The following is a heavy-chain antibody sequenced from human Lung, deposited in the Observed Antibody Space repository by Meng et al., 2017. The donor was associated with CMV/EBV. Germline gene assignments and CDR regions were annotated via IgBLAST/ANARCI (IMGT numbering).Heavy chain of an antibody. CDR3: VRDWECIARSDFFDI. V-gene: IGHV1-18*01. Sequence: SVKVSCXASGYTFSSYGISWVRQAPGQGLEWMGWVSGCDGETNYAQEIEGRVTMTTDTSTSTVYMELRSLRSDDTAVYYCVRDWECIARSDFFDIWGQGTTVTGSS. CDR2: VSGCDGET. CDR1: GYTFSSYG. J-gene: IGHJ3*02. D-gene: IGHD1-26*01.